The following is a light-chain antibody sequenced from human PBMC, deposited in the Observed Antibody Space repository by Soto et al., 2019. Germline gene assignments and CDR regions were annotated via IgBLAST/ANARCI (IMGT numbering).Light chain of an antibody. Sequence: DIQMTQSPSSLSASVGDRVTITCQASQDISNFLNWYQQKPGKAPKLLIYDASNLETGVPSRFSGSGFGTDFTFTISSLQPDDIATYYCQQYDNLRYTFGQGTKLEIK. CDR3: QQYDNLRYT. J-gene: IGKJ2*01. CDR1: QDISNF. CDR2: DAS. V-gene: IGKV1-33*01.